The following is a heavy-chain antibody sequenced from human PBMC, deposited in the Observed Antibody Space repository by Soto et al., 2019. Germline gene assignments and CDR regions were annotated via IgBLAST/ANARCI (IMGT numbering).Heavy chain of an antibody. CDR1: GFTFSIYA. J-gene: IGHJ4*02. D-gene: IGHD3-22*01. CDR2: ISTNGGST. CDR3: VKGEFYYDSSAYYPFDS. V-gene: IGHV3-64D*06. Sequence: PGGSLRLSCSASGFTFSIYAMHWVRQAPGKGLEYVSSISTNGGSTDYADSVKGRFTISRDNSKNTVYLQMGSLRVEDTAVYYCVKGEFYYDSSAYYPFDSWGQGTLVTVSS.